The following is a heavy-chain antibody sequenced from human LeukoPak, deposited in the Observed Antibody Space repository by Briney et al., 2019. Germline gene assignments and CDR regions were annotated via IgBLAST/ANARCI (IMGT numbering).Heavy chain of an antibody. J-gene: IGHJ4*02. V-gene: IGHV4-39*01. CDR2: IYYSGST. Sequence: SETLSLTCTVSGGSISSSSYYWGWIRQPPGKGLEWIGSIYYSGSTYYNPSLKSRVTISVDTSKNQFSLKLSSVTAADTAVYYCARHEASAYYDSSGYPDYWGQGTLVTVSS. CDR1: GGSISSSSYY. D-gene: IGHD3-22*01. CDR3: ARHEASAYYDSSGYPDY.